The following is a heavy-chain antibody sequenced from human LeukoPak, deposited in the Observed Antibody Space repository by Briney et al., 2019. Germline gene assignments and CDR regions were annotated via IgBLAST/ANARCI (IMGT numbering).Heavy chain of an antibody. CDR3: GRTEYYFDY. V-gene: IGHV3-53*01. CDR1: GLAVNSNY. Sequence: GGSLRLSCGASGLAVNSNYMSWVRQAPGKGLEWVSAIYSGGATYYADSVKGRFTVSRDDSKNTLYLQMYRLRAEDTAMYYCGRTEYYFDYWGQGTLVTVSS. J-gene: IGHJ4*02. CDR2: IYSGGAT. D-gene: IGHD3-10*01.